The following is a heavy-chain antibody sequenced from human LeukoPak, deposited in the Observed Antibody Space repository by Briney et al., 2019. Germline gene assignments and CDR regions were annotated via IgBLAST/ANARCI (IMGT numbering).Heavy chain of an antibody. D-gene: IGHD6-13*01. CDR2: IHSDGTT. CDR1: GFIFSRYT. Sequence: GGSLRLSCAASGFIFSRYTMNWVRQAPGKGLEWVSVIHSDGTTHYADSVKGRFTISRDNSKNTLYLQMNSLRVEDTAMYYCARETGYSTSWYAYYFDYWGQGTLVTVAS. CDR3: ARETGYSTSWYAYYFDY. J-gene: IGHJ4*02. V-gene: IGHV3-53*01.